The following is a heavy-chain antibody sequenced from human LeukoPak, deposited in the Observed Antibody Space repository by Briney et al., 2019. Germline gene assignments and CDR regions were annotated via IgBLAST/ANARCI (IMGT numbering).Heavy chain of an antibody. CDR1: GFTVSFHY. CDR3: ARGNLAAGYLH. V-gene: IGHV3-66*01. D-gene: IGHD6-25*01. J-gene: IGHJ1*01. Sequence: GGSLRLSCAASGFTVSFHYMIWVRQAPGEGLEWVSSIYSGGSTDYADSVKDRFTISRDNPKNTLYLQMNSLRAEDTAVYYCARGNLAAGYLHWGQGTLVTVSS. CDR2: IYSGGST.